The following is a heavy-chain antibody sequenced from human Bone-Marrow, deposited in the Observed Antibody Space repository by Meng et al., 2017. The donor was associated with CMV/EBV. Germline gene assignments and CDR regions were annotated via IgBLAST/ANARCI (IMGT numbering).Heavy chain of an antibody. CDR2: ISSSSSYI. Sequence: GESLKISCAASGFTFSSYSMNWVRQAPGKGLEWVSSISSSSSYIYYADSVKGRFTISRDNAKNSLYLQMNSLRAEDTAVYYCARDEPMTLWDDWGQGTLVTVSS. CDR3: ARDEPMTLWDD. V-gene: IGHV3-21*01. D-gene: IGHD3-22*01. J-gene: IGHJ4*02. CDR1: GFTFSSYS.